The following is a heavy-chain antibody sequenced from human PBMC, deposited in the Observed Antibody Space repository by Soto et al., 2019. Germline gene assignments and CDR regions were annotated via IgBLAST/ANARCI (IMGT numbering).Heavy chain of an antibody. V-gene: IGHV3-23*01. CDR3: AKAIAAAGTGAFDI. CDR2: ISGSGGST. Sequence: GGSLRLSCAASGFTFSSYAMSWVRQAQGKGLEWVSAISGSGGSTYYADSVKGRFTISRDNSKNTLYLPMNSLRAEDTAVDYCAKAIAAAGTGAFDIWGQGTMVTVSS. J-gene: IGHJ3*02. CDR1: GFTFSSYA. D-gene: IGHD6-13*01.